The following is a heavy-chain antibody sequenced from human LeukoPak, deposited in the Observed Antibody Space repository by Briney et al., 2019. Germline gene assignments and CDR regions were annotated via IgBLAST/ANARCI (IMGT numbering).Heavy chain of an antibody. CDR3: ARSLNYYHLYFDY. CDR2: GYYSGST. V-gene: IGHV4-59*11. J-gene: IGHJ4*02. Sequence: SETLSLTCTVSGGSISSQYWSWIRQPPGKGLEWIGYGYYSGSTTYNPSLTSRVTISVDTSKNQFSLKLSSVTAADTAVYYCARSLNYYHLYFDYWGQGALVTVSS. D-gene: IGHD3-22*01. CDR1: GGSISSQY.